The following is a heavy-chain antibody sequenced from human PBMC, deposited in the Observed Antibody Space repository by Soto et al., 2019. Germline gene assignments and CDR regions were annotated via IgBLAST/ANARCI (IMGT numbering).Heavy chain of an antibody. CDR3: ARSDYDSSGYYLGMDV. V-gene: IGHV4-30-2*01. CDR2: IYHSGST. CDR1: GGSISSGGYS. Sequence: SETLSLTCAVSGGSISSGGYSWSWIRQPPGKGLEWIGEIYHSGSTNYNPSLKSRVTISVDKSKNQFSLKLSSVTAADTAVYYCARSDYDSSGYYLGMDVWGQGTTVTVSS. D-gene: IGHD3-22*01. J-gene: IGHJ6*02.